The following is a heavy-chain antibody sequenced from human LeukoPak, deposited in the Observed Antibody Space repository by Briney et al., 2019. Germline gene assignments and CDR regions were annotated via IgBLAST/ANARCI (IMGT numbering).Heavy chain of an antibody. Sequence: GGSLRLSCAASGFTFSSYSMNWVLQAPGKGLEWVSAISGSGGSTYYADSVKGRFTISRDNSKNTLYLQMNSLRAEDTAVYYCAKDRWYSSGWYPMEGYWGQGTLVTVSS. CDR2: ISGSGGST. J-gene: IGHJ4*02. CDR1: GFTFSSYS. V-gene: IGHV3-23*01. CDR3: AKDRWYSSGWYPMEGY. D-gene: IGHD6-19*01.